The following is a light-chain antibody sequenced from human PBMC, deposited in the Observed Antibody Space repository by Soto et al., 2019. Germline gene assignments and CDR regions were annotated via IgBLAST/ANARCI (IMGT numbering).Light chain of an antibody. CDR3: AAWDDSLNGSWV. V-gene: IGLV1-44*01. CDR1: SSNIGSNT. CDR2: SNN. Sequence: QSVLTQPPSASGTPGQRVTISCSGSSSNIGSNTVNWYQQLPGTAPKLLNYSNNQRPSGVPDRFSGSKSGTSASLAISGLQSEDEADYYCAAWDDSLNGSWVFGGGTKVTVL. J-gene: IGLJ3*02.